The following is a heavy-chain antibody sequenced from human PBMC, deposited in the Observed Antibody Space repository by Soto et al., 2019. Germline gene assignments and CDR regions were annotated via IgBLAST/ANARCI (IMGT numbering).Heavy chain of an antibody. D-gene: IGHD6-13*01. CDR1: GYTFTSYV. Sequence: QVQLVQSGAEVKKPGASVKVSCKASGYTFTSYVISWVRQAPGQGLEWMGWISAYNGNTNYAQKLHGRVTMTTDKSTSTAYMELRSLRSDDTAVYYCASYRDQLVLYGMDVWGQGTTVTVSS. CDR3: ASYRDQLVLYGMDV. V-gene: IGHV1-18*01. CDR2: ISAYNGNT. J-gene: IGHJ6*02.